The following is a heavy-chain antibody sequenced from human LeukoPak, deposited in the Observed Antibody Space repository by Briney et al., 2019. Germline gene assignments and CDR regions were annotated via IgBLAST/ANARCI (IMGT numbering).Heavy chain of an antibody. J-gene: IGHJ4*02. CDR2: INTDGSSS. CDR1: GVTFSSYW. D-gene: IGHD1-26*01. CDR3: ARVYSYSDPMDH. Sequence: PGGSLRLSCADSGVTFSSYWMHWVRQAPGKGLMWISRINTDGSSSNYAGSVKGRFTISRDNAKNTLYLQMNSLRAEDTAVYYCARVYSYSDPMDHWGQGTLVTVSS. V-gene: IGHV3-74*01.